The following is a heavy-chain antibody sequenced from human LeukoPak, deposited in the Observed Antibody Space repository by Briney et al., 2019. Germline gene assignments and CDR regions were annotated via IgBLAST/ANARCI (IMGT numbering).Heavy chain of an antibody. CDR2: ISSSSSYI. CDR3: AGDRDILTGLDAFDI. J-gene: IGHJ3*02. Sequence: GGSLRLSCAASGLTFSSYSMNWVRQAPGKGLEWVSSISSSSSYIYYADSVKGRFTISRDNAKNSLYLQMNSLRAEDTAVYYCAGDRDILTGLDAFDIWGQGTMVTVSS. CDR1: GLTFSSYS. V-gene: IGHV3-21*01. D-gene: IGHD3-9*01.